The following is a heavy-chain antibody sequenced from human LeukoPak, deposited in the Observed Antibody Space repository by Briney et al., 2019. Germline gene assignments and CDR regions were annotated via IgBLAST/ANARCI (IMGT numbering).Heavy chain of an antibody. J-gene: IGHJ4*02. CDR1: GYTFTGYY. Sequence: ASVKVSCKASGYTFTGYYMHWVRQAPGQGLEWMGWINPNSGGTKYAQKFQGRVTMTRDTSISTAYMELSGLRSDDTAFYYCARDSGERGSGSYLIAYWGQGTLVTVSS. CDR3: ARDSGERGSGSYLIAY. CDR2: INPNSGGT. V-gene: IGHV1-2*02. D-gene: IGHD3-10*01.